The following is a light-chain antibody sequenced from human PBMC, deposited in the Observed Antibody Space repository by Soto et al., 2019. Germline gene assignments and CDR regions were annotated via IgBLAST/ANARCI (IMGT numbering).Light chain of an antibody. CDR2: EVT. CDR1: SGDIGSYNR. J-gene: IGLJ1*01. Sequence: QPVLTQPASVSGSPGQSITISCTGTSGDIGSYNRVSWYQQHPGKALKLIIYEVTDRPSGVSNRFSGSKSGNTASLTISGLQAEDEAEYYCSSYTNINTRACVFGTGTKVTVL. CDR3: SSYTNINTRACV. V-gene: IGLV2-14*01.